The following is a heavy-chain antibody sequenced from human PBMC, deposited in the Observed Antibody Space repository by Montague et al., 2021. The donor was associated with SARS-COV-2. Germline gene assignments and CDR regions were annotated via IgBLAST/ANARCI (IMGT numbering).Heavy chain of an antibody. J-gene: IGHJ4*02. CDR1: GVSITSTNW. V-gene: IGHV4-4*02. CDR3: AGKVLTVPADY. D-gene: IGHD4-11*01. CDR2: ISYGGIA. Sequence: SETLSLTCAVSGVSITSTNWWSLVRQPPGKGLGCIGEISYGGIATYNPSLKSRATISMDRSRNLFSLKLSSVTAADTAIYYCAGKVLTVPADYWGQGTLVTVS.